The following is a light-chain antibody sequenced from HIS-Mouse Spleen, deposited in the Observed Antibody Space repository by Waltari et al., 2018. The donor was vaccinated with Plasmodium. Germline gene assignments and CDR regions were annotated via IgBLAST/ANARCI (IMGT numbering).Light chain of an antibody. Sequence: EIVMTQSPATLSVSPGERATLSCRASQSVSSNLAWYQQKPGQAPRLLIYGASTRATGIPARFSGIGSGTEFTLTISSMQSEDFAVYYCQQYNNWTTFGQGTRLEIK. CDR3: QQYNNWTT. J-gene: IGKJ5*01. CDR1: QSVSSN. V-gene: IGKV3-15*01. CDR2: GAS.